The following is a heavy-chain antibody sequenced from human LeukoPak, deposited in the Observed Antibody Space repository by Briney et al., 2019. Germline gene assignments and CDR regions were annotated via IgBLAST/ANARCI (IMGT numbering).Heavy chain of an antibody. V-gene: IGHV1-18*01. Sequence: ASVKVSCKASGYTFTSYGISWVRQAPGQGLEWMGWISAYNGNTNYAQKLQGRVTMTTDTSTSTAYMELRSLRSDDTAVYYCARVGMVRGVRYYGMDVWGQGTTVTVSS. CDR3: ARVGMVRGVRYYGMDV. D-gene: IGHD3-10*01. J-gene: IGHJ6*02. CDR1: GYTFTSYG. CDR2: ISAYNGNT.